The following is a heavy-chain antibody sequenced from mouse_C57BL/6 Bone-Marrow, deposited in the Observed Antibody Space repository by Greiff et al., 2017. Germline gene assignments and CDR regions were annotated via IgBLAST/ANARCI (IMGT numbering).Heavy chain of an antibody. J-gene: IGHJ3*01. V-gene: IGHV1-64*01. CDR2: IHPNSGST. CDR1: GYTFTSYW. Sequence: QVHVKQSGAELVKPGASVKLSCKASGYTFTSYWMHWVKQRPGQGLEWIGMIHPNSGSTNYNEQFKSKATLTVDKSTSTAYMQLSSLTSEDSAVYYCASLDGYFSWFAYGGQGTLVTVSA. D-gene: IGHD2-3*01. CDR3: ASLDGYFSWFAY.